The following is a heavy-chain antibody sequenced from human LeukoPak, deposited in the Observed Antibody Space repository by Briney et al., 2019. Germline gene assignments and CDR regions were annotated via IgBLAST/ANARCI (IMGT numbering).Heavy chain of an antibody. CDR1: GGSISSSSYY. J-gene: IGHJ5*02. Sequence: KPSETLSLTCTVSGGSISSSSYYWGWIRQPPGKGLEWIGSIYYSGSTYYNPSLKSRVTISVDTSKNQFSLKLSSVTAADTAVYYCHRDGIGDWFDPWGQGTLVTVSS. CDR2: IYYSGST. CDR3: HRDGIGDWFDP. V-gene: IGHV4-39*07. D-gene: IGHD5-24*01.